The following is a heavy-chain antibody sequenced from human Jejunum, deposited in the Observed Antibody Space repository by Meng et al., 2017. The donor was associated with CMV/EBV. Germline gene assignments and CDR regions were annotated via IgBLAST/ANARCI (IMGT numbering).Heavy chain of an antibody. CDR1: DQY. J-gene: IGHJ6*02. CDR3: ARDLGVGATDYYAGMDV. CDR2: IRNKAKGYTT. D-gene: IGHD1-26*01. Sequence: DQYMDWVRQAPGKGLEWVGRIRNKAKGYTTEYATSVKGRFTVSRDESKNSVYLQMNSLKTEDTAVYYCARDLGVGATDYYAGMDVWGQGTTVTVSS. V-gene: IGHV3-72*01.